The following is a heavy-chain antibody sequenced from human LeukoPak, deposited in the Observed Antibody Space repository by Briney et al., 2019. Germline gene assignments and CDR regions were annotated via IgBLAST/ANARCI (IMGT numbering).Heavy chain of an antibody. CDR3: TRDGGDSVYSAFDI. J-gene: IGHJ3*02. Sequence: GGSLRLSCVASGFTLSDYILDWVRQAPGKGLEWVGRIRRRINSSTTEYAASVKDRFIISRDDSRNSLYLHMNSLKTEDTAVYHCTRDGGDSVYSAFDIWGQGTMVTVSS. CDR1: GFTLSDYI. V-gene: IGHV3-72*01. D-gene: IGHD3-16*01. CDR2: IRRRINSSTT.